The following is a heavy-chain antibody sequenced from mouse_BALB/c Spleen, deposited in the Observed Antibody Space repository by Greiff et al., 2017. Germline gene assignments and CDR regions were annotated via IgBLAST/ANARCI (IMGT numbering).Heavy chain of an antibody. J-gene: IGHJ4*01. Sequence: VQLQQSGAELVRPGTSVKISCKASGYTFTNYWLGWVKQRPGHGLEWIGDIYPGGGYTNYNEKFKGKATLTADTSSSTAYMQLSSLTSEDSAVYFCARGGGYDPYARDDWGQGTSVTVSS. CDR3: ARGGGYDPYARDD. D-gene: IGHD2-2*01. V-gene: IGHV1-63*02. CDR1: GYTFTNYW. CDR2: IYPGGGYT.